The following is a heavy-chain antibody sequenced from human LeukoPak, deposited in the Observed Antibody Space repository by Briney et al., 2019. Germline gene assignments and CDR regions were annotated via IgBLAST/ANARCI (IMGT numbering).Heavy chain of an antibody. CDR3: ARARYCSSTSCYTDFDY. D-gene: IGHD2-2*02. V-gene: IGHV1-2*04. CDR2: INPNSGGT. Sequence: GASVKVSCKASGYTFTGDFIHWVRQAPGQGLEWMGWINPNSGGTNYAQKFQGWVTMTRDTSISTAYMELSRLRSDDTAVYYCARARYCSSTSCYTDFDYWGQGTLVTVSS. CDR1: GYTFTGDF. J-gene: IGHJ4*02.